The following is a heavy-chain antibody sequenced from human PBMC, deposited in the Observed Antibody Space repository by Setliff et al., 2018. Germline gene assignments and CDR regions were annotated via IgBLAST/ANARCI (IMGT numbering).Heavy chain of an antibody. J-gene: IGHJ3*02. CDR2: ISAYNGNT. V-gene: IGHV1-18*01. CDR3: ARCRDYYDSSGYYPGAFDI. CDR1: GGTFSSYG. Sequence: ASVKVSCKASGGTFSSYGISWVRQAPGQGLEWMGWISAYNGNTNYAQKLQGRVTMTTDTSTSTAYMELRSLRSDDTAVYYCARCRDYYDSSGYYPGAFDIWGQGTMVTVSS. D-gene: IGHD3-22*01.